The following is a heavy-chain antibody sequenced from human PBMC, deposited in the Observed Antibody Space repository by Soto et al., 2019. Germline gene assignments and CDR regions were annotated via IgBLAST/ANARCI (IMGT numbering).Heavy chain of an antibody. CDR2: ISGSGGST. CDR3: AKGSVVVTAIGAFDI. J-gene: IGHJ3*02. Sequence: EVQLLESGGDLIQPGGSLRLSCVASGITFGSRAMSWVRQAPGEGLEWVSTISGSGGSTYYADSVKGRFTISRDNSKNTLYLQMNSLRAEDTAVYYCAKGSVVVTAIGAFDIWGQGTMVTVSS. CDR1: GITFGSRA. D-gene: IGHD2-21*02. V-gene: IGHV3-23*01.